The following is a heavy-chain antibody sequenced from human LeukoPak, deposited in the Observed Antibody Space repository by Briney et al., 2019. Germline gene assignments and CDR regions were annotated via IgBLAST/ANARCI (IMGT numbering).Heavy chain of an antibody. CDR1: GYSISSAYY. V-gene: IGHV4-38-2*02. CDR3: AKSGGYGLIDY. D-gene: IGHD1-26*01. J-gene: IGHJ4*02. Sequence: SETLSLTCTVSGYSISSAYYWGWIRQPPGKGLEWIGSIYHSGNTYYNPSLKSRVTISLDTSKNQFSLKLNSVTAADTAMYYCAKSGGYGLIDYWGQGTRVTVSS. CDR2: IYHSGNT.